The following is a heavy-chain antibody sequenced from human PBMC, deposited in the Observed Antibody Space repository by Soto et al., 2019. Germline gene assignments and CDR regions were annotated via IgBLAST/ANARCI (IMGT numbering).Heavy chain of an antibody. Sequence: PGGSLRLSCAASGFTFDDYAMHWVRQAPGKGLEWVSGISWNSGSIGYADSVKGRFTISRDNTKDMLYLQMNSLRAEDTAVYYCAKESEPLAVSASRVYGLDVWGQGTAVTVSS. D-gene: IGHD6-19*01. CDR2: ISWNSGSI. CDR3: AKESEPLAVSASRVYGLDV. J-gene: IGHJ6*02. CDR1: GFTFDDYA. V-gene: IGHV3-9*01.